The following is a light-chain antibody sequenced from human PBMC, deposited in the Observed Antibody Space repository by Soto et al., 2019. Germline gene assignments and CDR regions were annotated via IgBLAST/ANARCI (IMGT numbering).Light chain of an antibody. CDR2: EVS. V-gene: IGLV2-14*01. CDR1: SSDVGGYNY. J-gene: IGLJ1*01. CDR3: SSYTSSSSLVYV. Sequence: QSALTQPASVSGSPGQSITISCTGTSSDVGGYNYVSWYQHHPGKAPKLMIYEVSNRPPGVSNRFSGSKSGNTASLTISGLQAEDEADYYCSSYTSSSSLVYVFGTGTKVTVL.